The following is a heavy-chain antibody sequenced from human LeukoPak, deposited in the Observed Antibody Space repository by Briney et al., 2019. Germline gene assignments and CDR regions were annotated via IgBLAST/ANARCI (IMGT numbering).Heavy chain of an antibody. Sequence: GESLKISCKGSGYSFTSYWIGWVRQMPGKGLEWMGIIYPGDSDTRYSPSFQGQATISADKSISTAYLQWSSLKASDTAMYYCARSKAYYYYYMDVWGKGTTVTVSS. CDR1: GYSFTSYW. V-gene: IGHV5-51*01. J-gene: IGHJ6*03. CDR3: ARSKAYYYYYMDV. CDR2: IYPGDSDT.